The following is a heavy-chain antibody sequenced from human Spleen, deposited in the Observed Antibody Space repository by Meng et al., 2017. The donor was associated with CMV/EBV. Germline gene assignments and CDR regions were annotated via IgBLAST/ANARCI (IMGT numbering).Heavy chain of an antibody. CDR1: GFTFSSYW. D-gene: IGHD1-26*01. CDR3: AREYSGSYGVDY. J-gene: IGHJ4*02. Sequence: GESLKISCAASGFTFSSYWMHWVRQAPGKGLVWVSRINSDGSSTSYADSVKGRFTISRDNAKNTLYLQMNSLRAEDTAVYYCAREYSGSYGVDYWGRGTLVTVSS. CDR2: INSDGSST. V-gene: IGHV3-74*01.